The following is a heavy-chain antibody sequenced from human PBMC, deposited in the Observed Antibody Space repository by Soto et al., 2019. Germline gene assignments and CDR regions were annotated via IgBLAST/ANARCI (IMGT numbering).Heavy chain of an antibody. CDR1: GYTFTSYG. Sequence: QVQLVQSGAEVKKPGASVKVSCKASGYTFTSYGISWVRQAPGQGLEWMGWISAYNGNTNYAQTLQGRVTMTTDTSTRTAYMELRSLRSDDTAVYYCARDPKVRQRGRYYYGMDVWGQGTTVTVSS. J-gene: IGHJ6*02. CDR3: ARDPKVRQRGRYYYGMDV. CDR2: ISAYNGNT. D-gene: IGHD6-25*01. V-gene: IGHV1-18*04.